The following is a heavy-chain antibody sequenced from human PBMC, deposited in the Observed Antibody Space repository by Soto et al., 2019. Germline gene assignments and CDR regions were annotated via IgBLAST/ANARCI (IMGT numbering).Heavy chain of an antibody. Sequence: ASVKVSCKASGYSFTGYYMHWLRQAPGQGLEWMGWINPKSGGTSYAQRFQGRVTMTRDTSISTVYLELRRLRSDDTAMYYCARDVADHDYFDSWGQVSLVTVSS. CDR2: INPKSGGT. V-gene: IGHV1-2*02. J-gene: IGHJ4*02. CDR1: GYSFTGYY. D-gene: IGHD6-19*01. CDR3: ARDVADHDYFDS.